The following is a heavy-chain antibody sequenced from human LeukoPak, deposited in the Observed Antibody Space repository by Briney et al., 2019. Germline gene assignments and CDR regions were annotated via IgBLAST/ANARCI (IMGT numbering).Heavy chain of an antibody. V-gene: IGHV4-61*01. CDR1: GYSITSGFS. Sequence: SETLSLTCAVSGYSITSGFSWGWIRQPPGKGLEWIGYIYYTGTTKYNPSLTSRVTISVDTSKSQFSLKLSSVTAADTAVYYCARDYDSSGLRYFDLWGRGTLVTVSS. J-gene: IGHJ2*01. CDR3: ARDYDSSGLRYFDL. CDR2: IYYTGTT. D-gene: IGHD3-22*01.